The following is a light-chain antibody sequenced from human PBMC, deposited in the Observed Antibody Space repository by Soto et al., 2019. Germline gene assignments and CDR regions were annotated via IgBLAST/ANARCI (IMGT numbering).Light chain of an antibody. CDR1: SSDIGRYNF. CDR3: SSYTESNTEV. J-gene: IGLJ2*01. Sequence: QSVLTQPASVSGSPGQSIAISCTGTSSDIGRYNFVSWYQQHPGQVPKLMIYDVNNRPSGVSDRFSGSKSGNTASLTISGLQAEDEAHYYCSSYTESNTEVVGGGTKLTVL. CDR2: DVN. V-gene: IGLV2-14*03.